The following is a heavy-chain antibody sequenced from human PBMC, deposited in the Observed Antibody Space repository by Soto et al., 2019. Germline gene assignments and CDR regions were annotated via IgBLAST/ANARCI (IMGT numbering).Heavy chain of an antibody. CDR2: INAGNGNT. D-gene: IGHD3-10*01. J-gene: IGHJ4*02. V-gene: IGHV1-3*05. CDR3: ARGGPPIDY. CDR1: GYTFTDYA. Sequence: QVQLVQSGAEEKKPGASVKVSCKASGYTFTDYAMHWVRQAPGQRLEWMGWINAGNGNTKYSQKCQGRVTITRDTSASTAYMELSSLRSEDTAVYYCARGGPPIDYWGQGTLVTVSS.